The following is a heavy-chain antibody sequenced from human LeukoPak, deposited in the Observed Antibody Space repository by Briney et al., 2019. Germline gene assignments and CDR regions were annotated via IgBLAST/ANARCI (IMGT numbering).Heavy chain of an antibody. CDR1: GYSITSGFY. CDR2: IYHSGRT. Sequence: SETLSLTCTVSGYSITSGFYWGWIRQPPGKGLEWIGSIYHSGRTYYNPSLKSRVTILVDTSKNQFSLKLNSVTAADTAVYYCARDRRQRDYFDFWGQGARVSVSS. D-gene: IGHD1-1*01. V-gene: IGHV4-38-2*02. CDR3: ARDRRQRDYFDF. J-gene: IGHJ4*02.